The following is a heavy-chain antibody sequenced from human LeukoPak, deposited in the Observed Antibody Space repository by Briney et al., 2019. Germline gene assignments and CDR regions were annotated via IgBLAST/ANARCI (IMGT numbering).Heavy chain of an antibody. V-gene: IGHV4-59*01. Sequence: SETLSLTCTVSGGSISSYYWSWIRQPPGKGLEWIGYIYYSGSTNYNPSLKSRVTISVDTSKNQFSLKLSSVTAADTAVYYCARDVSGYDCSYWGQGTLVTVSS. J-gene: IGHJ4*02. D-gene: IGHD5-12*01. CDR1: GGSISSYY. CDR3: ARDVSGYDCSY. CDR2: IYYSGST.